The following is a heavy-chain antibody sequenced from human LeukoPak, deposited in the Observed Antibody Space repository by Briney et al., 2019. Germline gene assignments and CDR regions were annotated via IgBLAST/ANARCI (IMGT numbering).Heavy chain of an antibody. V-gene: IGHV6-1*01. Sequence: SQTLSLTRAISGDSVSSNSAAWNWIRQSPSRGLEWLGRTYYRSKWYNDYAVSVKSRITINPDTSKNQFSLQLNSVTPEDTAVYYCASSPRWSDWFDPWGQGTLVTVSS. CDR1: GDSVSSNSAA. D-gene: IGHD4-23*01. CDR3: ASSPRWSDWFDP. J-gene: IGHJ5*02. CDR2: TYYRSKWYN.